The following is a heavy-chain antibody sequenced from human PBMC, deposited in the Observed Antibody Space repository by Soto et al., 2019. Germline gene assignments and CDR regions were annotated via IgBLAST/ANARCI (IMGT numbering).Heavy chain of an antibody. CDR3: VSARGARYFDY. Sequence: QVQLQESGPGLVKPSQTLSLTCTVSGGSIGSGDYYWSWIRQPPGKCLEWIGYIYYSGSTYYNPSLKSRVTISVDPSKNQSSLTLSSVTAAATAVYYCVSARGARYFDYWGQGTLVTVSS. V-gene: IGHV4-30-4*01. CDR2: IYYSGST. J-gene: IGHJ4*02. D-gene: IGHD2-15*01. CDR1: GGSIGSGDYY.